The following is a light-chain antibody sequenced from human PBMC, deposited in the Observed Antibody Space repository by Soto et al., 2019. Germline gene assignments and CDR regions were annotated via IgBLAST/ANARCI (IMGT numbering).Light chain of an antibody. CDR1: SNDVGGYNY. V-gene: IGLV2-14*01. Sequence: QSALTQPASVSGSPGQSITISCTRTSNDVGGYNYVSWYQQHPGKAPKLMIYEVSNRPSGVSNRFSGSKSGNTASLTISGLQAEDEADYYCSSYTSSSTVVFGGGTKLTVL. CDR2: EVS. CDR3: SSYTSSSTVV. J-gene: IGLJ2*01.